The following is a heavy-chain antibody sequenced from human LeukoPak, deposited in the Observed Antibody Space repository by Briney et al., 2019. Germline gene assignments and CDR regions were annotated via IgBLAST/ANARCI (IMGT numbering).Heavy chain of an antibody. CDR3: TCHRTAVSTIGAFDI. Sequence: GRSLRLSCAASGFTLSNYWMHWVRQVPGKGLVWVSRINSDGRTTTYADSVKGRFTISRDNAKNTLYLQMNSLSAEDTAVYYCTCHRTAVSTIGAFDIWGQGTMVTVSS. J-gene: IGHJ3*02. CDR2: INSDGRTT. V-gene: IGHV3-74*03. CDR1: GFTLSNYW. D-gene: IGHD5/OR15-5a*01.